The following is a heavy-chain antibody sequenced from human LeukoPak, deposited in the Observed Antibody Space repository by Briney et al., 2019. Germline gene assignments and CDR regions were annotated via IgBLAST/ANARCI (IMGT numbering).Heavy chain of an antibody. D-gene: IGHD2-2*01. CDR2: IYYSGST. J-gene: IGHJ4*02. CDR3: ASSREYCSSTSCYLDYFDY. CDR1: GGSISSGGYY. Sequence: SETLSHTCTVSGGSISSGGYYWSWIRQHPGKGLEWIGYIYYSGSTYYNPSLKSRVTISVDTSKNQFSLKLSSVTAADTAVYYCASSREYCSSTSCYLDYFDYWGQGTLVTVSS. V-gene: IGHV4-31*03.